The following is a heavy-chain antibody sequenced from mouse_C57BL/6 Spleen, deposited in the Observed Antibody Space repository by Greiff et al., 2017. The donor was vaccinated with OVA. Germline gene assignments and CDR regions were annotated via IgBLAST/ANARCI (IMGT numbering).Heavy chain of an antibody. Sequence: EVMLVESGGGLVKPGGSLKLSCAASGFTFSDYGMHWVRQAPEKGLEWVAYISSGSSTIYYADTVKGRFTISGDNAKNTLFLQMTSLRSEDTAMYYWARHTTVVDYYAMDYWGQGTSVTVSS. CDR2: ISSGSSTI. CDR3: ARHTTVVDYYAMDY. J-gene: IGHJ4*01. V-gene: IGHV5-17*01. D-gene: IGHD1-1*01. CDR1: GFTFSDYG.